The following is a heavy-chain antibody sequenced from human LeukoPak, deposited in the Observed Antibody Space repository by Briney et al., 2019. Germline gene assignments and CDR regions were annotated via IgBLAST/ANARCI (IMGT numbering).Heavy chain of an antibody. J-gene: IGHJ4*02. Sequence: GASVTVSCTASGYTFTSYAMHWVRQAPGQRLEWMGWINAGNGNTKYSQKFQGRVTITRDTSASTAYMELSSLRSEDTAVYYCASGLIRYFDWILPNDYWGQGTLVTVSS. D-gene: IGHD3-9*01. V-gene: IGHV1-3*01. CDR1: GYTFTSYA. CDR2: INAGNGNT. CDR3: ASGLIRYFDWILPNDY.